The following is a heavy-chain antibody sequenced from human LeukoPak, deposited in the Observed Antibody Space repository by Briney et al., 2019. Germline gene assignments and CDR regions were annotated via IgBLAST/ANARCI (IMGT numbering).Heavy chain of an antibody. CDR3: ARDIIAGGRFDY. CDR1: GDSISSYY. D-gene: IGHD2/OR15-2a*01. J-gene: IGHJ4*02. Sequence: PSETLSLTCTVSGDSISSYYWSWIRQPPGKGLEWIGYISYSGSTNYNPSLKSRVTISLDTPKNQFSLTLSSVTAADTAMYYCARDIIAGGRFDYWGQGTLVTVSS. CDR2: ISYSGST. V-gene: IGHV4-59*01.